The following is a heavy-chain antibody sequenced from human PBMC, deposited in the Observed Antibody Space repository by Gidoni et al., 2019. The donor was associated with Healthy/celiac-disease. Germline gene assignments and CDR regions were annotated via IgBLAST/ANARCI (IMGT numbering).Heavy chain of an antibody. V-gene: IGHV4-39*07. J-gene: IGHJ5*02. CDR2: IYYSGST. D-gene: IGHD1-26*01. CDR3: ARPQGGSYPWFDP. CDR1: CGSISSSSYY. Sequence: QLQLQESGPGLVQPSETLALTCTVPCGSISSSSYYWGWIRQPPGKGLEWIGSIYYSGSTYYNPSLKSLVTISVDTSKNQFSLNLSSVTAADTAVYYGARPQGGSYPWFDPWGQGTLGTVSS.